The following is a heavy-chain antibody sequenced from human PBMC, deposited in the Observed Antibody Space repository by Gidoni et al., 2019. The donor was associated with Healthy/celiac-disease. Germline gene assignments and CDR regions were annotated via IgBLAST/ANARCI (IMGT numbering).Heavy chain of an antibody. CDR3: ARDLAVAGTSDY. D-gene: IGHD6-19*01. J-gene: IGHJ4*02. Sequence: QVQRVQSGAEVKKPGASVKVSCKASGYTFTSYYIHWVRQAPGQGLEWMGIINPSGGSTSYAQKFQGRVTMSRDTTTSTVYMVLSSLRSEDTAVYYCARDLAVAGTSDYWGQGTLVTVSS. V-gene: IGHV1-46*01. CDR2: INPSGGST. CDR1: GYTFTSYY.